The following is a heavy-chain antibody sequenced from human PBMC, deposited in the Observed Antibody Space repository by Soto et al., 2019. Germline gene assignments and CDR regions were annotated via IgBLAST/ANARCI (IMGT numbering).Heavy chain of an antibody. CDR2: ISAYNGNT. Sequence: ASVKVSCKASGYTFTSYGISWVRQAPGQGLEWMGWISAYNGNTNYAQKLQGRVTMTTDTSTSTAYMELRSLRSDDTAVYYCAYYVPCGTTGARPALDLDAFDIWGQGTMVTVSS. V-gene: IGHV1-18*01. CDR3: AYYVPCGTTGARPALDLDAFDI. CDR1: GYTFTSYG. J-gene: IGHJ3*02. D-gene: IGHD3-10*02.